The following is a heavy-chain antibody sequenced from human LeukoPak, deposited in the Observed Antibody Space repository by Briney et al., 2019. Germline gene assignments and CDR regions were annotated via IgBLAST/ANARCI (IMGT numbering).Heavy chain of an antibody. D-gene: IGHD3-10*01. CDR1: GFTFSSYS. CDR3: AKDYYGSGSYPDAFDY. CDR2: ISSSSSYI. V-gene: IGHV3-21*01. J-gene: IGHJ4*02. Sequence: RGSLRLSCAASGFTFSSYSMNWVRQAPGKGLEWVSSISSSSSYIYYADSVKGRFTISRDNAKNSLYLQMNSLGAEDTAVYYCAKDYYGSGSYPDAFDYWGQGTLVTVSS.